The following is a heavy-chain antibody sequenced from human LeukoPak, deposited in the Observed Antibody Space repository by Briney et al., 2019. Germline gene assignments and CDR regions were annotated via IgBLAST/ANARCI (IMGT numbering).Heavy chain of an antibody. CDR2: INHSGST. V-gene: IGHV4-34*01. CDR1: GGSFSGYY. D-gene: IGHD2-15*01. Sequence: SETLSLTCAVYGGSFSGYYWSWIRQPPGKGLEWIGEINHSGSTNYNPSLKSRVTISVDTSKNQFSLKLSSVTAADTAVYYCARGWYYFDYWGQGTLVTVSS. J-gene: IGHJ4*02. CDR3: ARGWYYFDY.